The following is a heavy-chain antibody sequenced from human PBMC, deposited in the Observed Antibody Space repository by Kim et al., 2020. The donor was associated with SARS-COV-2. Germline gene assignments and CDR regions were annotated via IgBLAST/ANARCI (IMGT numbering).Heavy chain of an antibody. V-gene: IGHV4-34*01. CDR3: ARDNMVGYYYGSGSYYRGAHYYYYYGMDV. D-gene: IGHD3-10*01. J-gene: IGHJ6*02. CDR1: GGSFSGYY. CDR2: INHSGST. Sequence: SETLSLTCAVYGGSFSGYYWSWIRQPPGKGLEWIGEINHSGSTNYNPSLKSRVTISVDTSKSQFSLKLSSVTAADTAVYYCARDNMVGYYYGSGSYYRGAHYYYYYGMDVWGQGTTVTVSS.